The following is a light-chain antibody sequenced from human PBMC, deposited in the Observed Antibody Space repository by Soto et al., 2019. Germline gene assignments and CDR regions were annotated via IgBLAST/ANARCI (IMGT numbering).Light chain of an antibody. J-gene: IGLJ1*01. Sequence: HSVLTQPASVTGSPGQSITISCTRTRRDVGGYNYVSWYQQHPGKAPKLMIYDVSNRPSGVSNRFSGSKSGNTASLTISGLQAEDEADYYCSSYTSSSTLYVFGTGT. CDR2: DVS. CDR1: RRDVGGYNY. V-gene: IGLV2-14*01. CDR3: SSYTSSSTLYV.